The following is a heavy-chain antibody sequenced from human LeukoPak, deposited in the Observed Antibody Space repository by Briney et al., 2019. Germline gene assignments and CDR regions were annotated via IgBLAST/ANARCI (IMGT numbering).Heavy chain of an antibody. CDR2: TYYSGST. CDR3: ARFDSGSYPRDY. CDR1: GGSISSSSYY. V-gene: IGHV4-39*01. J-gene: IGHJ4*02. Sequence: SETLSLTCTVSGGSISSSSYYWGWIRQPPGKGLEWIGSTYYSGSTYYNPSLKSRVTISVDTSKNQFSLKLSSVTAADTAVYYCARFDSGSYPRDYWGQGTLVTVSS. D-gene: IGHD1-26*01.